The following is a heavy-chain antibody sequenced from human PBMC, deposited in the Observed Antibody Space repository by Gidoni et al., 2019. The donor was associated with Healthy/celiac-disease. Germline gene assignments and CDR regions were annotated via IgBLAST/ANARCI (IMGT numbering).Heavy chain of an antibody. CDR2: IRSKANSYAT. D-gene: IGHD5-18*01. V-gene: IGHV3-73*01. Sequence: EVQLVESGGGLVQPGGSLTLSCAASGFTFSGSAMHWVRQASGKGLEWVGRIRSKANSYATAYAASVKGRFTISRDDSKNTAYLQMNSLKTEDTAVYYCTRPTGYSYGLDYWGQGTLVTVSS. CDR3: TRPTGYSYGLDY. J-gene: IGHJ4*02. CDR1: GFTFSGSA.